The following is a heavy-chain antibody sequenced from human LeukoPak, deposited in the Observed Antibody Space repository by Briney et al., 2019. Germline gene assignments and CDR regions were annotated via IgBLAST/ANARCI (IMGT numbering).Heavy chain of an antibody. J-gene: IGHJ4*02. V-gene: IGHV3-43*01. Sequence: GGSLRLSCAASGFTFGGYTMHWVRQAPGKGLEWVSLISWDGGSTYYADSVKGRFTISRDNAKNSLYLQMNSLRAEDTALYYCAKDMGAFYGSGSYQYYFDYWGQGTLVTVSS. CDR3: AKDMGAFYGSGSYQYYFDY. CDR2: ISWDGGST. D-gene: IGHD3-10*01. CDR1: GFTFGGYT.